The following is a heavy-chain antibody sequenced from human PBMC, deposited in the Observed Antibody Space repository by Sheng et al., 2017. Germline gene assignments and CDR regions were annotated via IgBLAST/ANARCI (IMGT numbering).Heavy chain of an antibody. V-gene: IGHV4-30-4*07. J-gene: IGHJ5*02. CDR3: ARKEDYKAYDA. CDR1: GGSISSGGYS. Sequence: QVQLQESGPGLVKPLQTLSLICAVSGGSISSGGYSWNWLRQPPGKGLEWIGYIYYSGNTVLQPVPQGSVSISLDTSQNHFSLTLYFCDRRGHGRLFCARKEDYKAYDAWGQGTLGHRLL. CDR2: IYYSGNT. D-gene: IGHD2-21*01.